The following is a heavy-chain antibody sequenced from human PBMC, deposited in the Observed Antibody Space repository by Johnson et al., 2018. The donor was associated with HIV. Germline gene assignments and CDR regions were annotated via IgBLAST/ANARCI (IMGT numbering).Heavy chain of an antibody. V-gene: IGHV3-23*04. Sequence: VQLVESGGGLLQPGGSLRLSCAASGFTFSSFAMSWVRQAPGKGLEWVSGISSIGGSTYYADSVKGRFTLSRDNAKKSLYLQMNSLRAEDMAVYYCAIVDGSTCYSLYDAFDIWGQGTMVTVSS. J-gene: IGHJ3*02. CDR3: AIVDGSTCYSLYDAFDI. D-gene: IGHD6-13*01. CDR1: GFTFSSFA. CDR2: ISSIGGST.